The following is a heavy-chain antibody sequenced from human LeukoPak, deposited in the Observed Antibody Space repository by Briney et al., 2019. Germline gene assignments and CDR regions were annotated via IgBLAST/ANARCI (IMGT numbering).Heavy chain of an antibody. CDR1: GDSISGGTYL. CDR3: AANGYSGYDYYYYYYGMDV. D-gene: IGHD5-12*01. Sequence: SETLSLTCTVSGDSISGGTYLWAWIRQPPGKGLEWIGSTSYSGTTYYNPSLKSRVTVSLDTSKNRFSLKLSSMTAADTAEYYCAANGYSGYDYYYYYYGMDVWGQGTTVTVSS. V-gene: IGHV4-39*01. J-gene: IGHJ6*02. CDR2: TSYSGTT.